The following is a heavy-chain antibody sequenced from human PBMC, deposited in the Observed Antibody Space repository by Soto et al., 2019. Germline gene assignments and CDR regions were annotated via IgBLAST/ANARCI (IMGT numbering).Heavy chain of an antibody. CDR3: AGDPDSHHNRWYCSFFP. Sequence: EASVKVSCKASGGTFSTYTITWVRQAPGQGLEWMGRIIPIIGIINYAQKFQGRVTISADKFTGTAYMELTGLRSDDTAVYYCAGDPDSHHNRWYCSFFPRGQGTLVTVSS. CDR1: GGTFSTYT. V-gene: IGHV1-69*02. CDR2: IIPIIGII. D-gene: IGHD2-21*01. J-gene: IGHJ5*02.